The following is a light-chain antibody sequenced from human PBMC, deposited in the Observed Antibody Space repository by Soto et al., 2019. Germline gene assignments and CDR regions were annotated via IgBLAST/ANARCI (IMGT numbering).Light chain of an antibody. V-gene: IGLV2-8*01. J-gene: IGLJ1*01. CDR3: SSYSGTNYHYV. Sequence: ALTQPPSASGAFGQSVTISCTGTSSDVGGYNYVSWYQQHPGKAPKLMIYEVSERPSGVPDRFSGSKSGNTASLTVSGLQADDEADYYCSSYSGTNYHYVFGTGTKVTVL. CDR1: SSDVGGYNY. CDR2: EVS.